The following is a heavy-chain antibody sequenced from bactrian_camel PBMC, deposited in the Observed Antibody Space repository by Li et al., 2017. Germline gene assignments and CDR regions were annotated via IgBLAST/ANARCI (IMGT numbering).Heavy chain of an antibody. CDR3: ARDTYFQSSPPPDCQHSAYNY. V-gene: IGHV3S60*01. D-gene: IGHD1*01. CDR2: LVPSGGSP. CDR1: GFAGINSC. J-gene: IGHJ4*01. Sequence: HVQLVESGGGSVQAGGSLRLPCAASGFAGINSCMGWFRQAPGKERVVVAALVPSGGSPQYADSVKGRFTISYDIPKNTVYLQMNSLKPEDTAMYYCARDTYFQSSPPPDCQHSAYNYWGQGTQVTVS.